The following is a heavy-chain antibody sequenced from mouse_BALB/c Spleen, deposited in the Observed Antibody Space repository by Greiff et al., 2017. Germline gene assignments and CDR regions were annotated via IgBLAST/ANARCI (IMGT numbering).Heavy chain of an antibody. J-gene: IGHJ1*01. CDR1: GFTFSSFG. CDR2: ISSGSSTI. D-gene: IGHD1-1*01. CDR3: AREGYFGSRYFDV. V-gene: IGHV5-17*02. Sequence: EVMLVESGGGLVQPGGSRKLSCAASGFTFSSFGMHWVRQAPEKGLEWVAYISSGSSTIYYADTVKGRFTISRDNPKNTLFLQMTSLRSEDTAMYYCAREGYFGSRYFDVWGAGTTVTVSS.